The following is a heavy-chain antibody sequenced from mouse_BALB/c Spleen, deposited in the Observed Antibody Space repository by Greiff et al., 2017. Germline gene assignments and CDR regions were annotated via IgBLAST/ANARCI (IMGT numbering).Heavy chain of an antibody. J-gene: IGHJ3*01. D-gene: IGHD1-1*01. CDR2: INPSNGRT. Sequence: VQLQQPGAELVKPGASVKLSCKASGYTFTSYWMHWVKQRPGQGLEWIGEINPSNGRTNYNEKFKSKATLTVDKSSSTAYMQLSSLTSEDSAVYYCARRDYGSAYWGQGTLVTVSA. CDR3: ARRDYGSAY. CDR1: GYTFTSYW. V-gene: IGHV1S81*02.